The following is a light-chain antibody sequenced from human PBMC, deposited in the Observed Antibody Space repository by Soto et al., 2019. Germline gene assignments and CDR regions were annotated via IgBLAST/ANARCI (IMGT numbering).Light chain of an antibody. CDR2: VAS. V-gene: IGKV1D-12*01. CDR1: QGISTW. J-gene: IGKJ2*01. Sequence: DIQMTQSPSSVSASVGDRVTITCRASQGISTWLAWYQRKPGKAPKVLIYVASNLQSGVPSRFSGSGSGTEFTLTISSLQPEDFATYYCQQADSFPYTFGQGTKLEIK. CDR3: QQADSFPYT.